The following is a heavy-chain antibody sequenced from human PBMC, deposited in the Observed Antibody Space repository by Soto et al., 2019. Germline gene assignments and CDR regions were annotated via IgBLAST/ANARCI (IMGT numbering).Heavy chain of an antibody. V-gene: IGHV1-18*03. D-gene: IGHD2-2*02. Sequence: QVQLVQSGAEVKKPGASVKVSCKASGYTFTSYGISWVRQAPGQGLEWMGWISAYNGNTNYAQKLQGRVTMTTDTSTSTAYMELRSLRSDDMAVYYCARVGFDCSSTSCYTSWWFDPWGQGTLVTVSS. CDR1: GYTFTSYG. J-gene: IGHJ5*02. CDR2: ISAYNGNT. CDR3: ARVGFDCSSTSCYTSWWFDP.